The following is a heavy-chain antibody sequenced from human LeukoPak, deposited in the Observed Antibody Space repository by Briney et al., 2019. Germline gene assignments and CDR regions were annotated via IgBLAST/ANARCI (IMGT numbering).Heavy chain of an antibody. CDR2: ISSSSSYI. Sequence: GGSLRLSCAASGFTFSSYSMNWVRQAPGKGLEWVSSISSSSSYIYYADSVKVRFTISRDNAKNSLYLQMNSLRAEDTAVYYCARITMGGADYWGQGTLVTVSS. D-gene: IGHD3-16*01. V-gene: IGHV3-21*01. J-gene: IGHJ4*02. CDR1: GFTFSSYS. CDR3: ARITMGGADY.